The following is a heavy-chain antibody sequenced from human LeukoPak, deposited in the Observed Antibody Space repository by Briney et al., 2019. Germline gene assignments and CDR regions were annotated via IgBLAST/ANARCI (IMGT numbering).Heavy chain of an antibody. D-gene: IGHD3-10*01. V-gene: IGHV3-30*18. CDR3: AKDYYYGSGSYFQGYVSDY. J-gene: IGHJ4*02. CDR1: GFTFSSYG. CDR2: ISYDGSNK. Sequence: GGSLRLSCAASGFTFSSYGMHWVRQAPGKGLEWVAVISYDGSNKYYADSVKGRFTISRDNSKNTLYLQMNSLRAEDTAVYYCAKDYYYGSGSYFQGYVSDYWGQGTPVTVSS.